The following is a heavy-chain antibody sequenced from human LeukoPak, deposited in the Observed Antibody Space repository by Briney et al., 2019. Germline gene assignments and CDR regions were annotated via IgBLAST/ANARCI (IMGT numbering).Heavy chain of an antibody. Sequence: ASVKVSCKSSGYMFTSHGIHWLRQAPGQGLEWMGWINTNTGNPTYAQGFTGRFVFSLDTSVSTAYLQISSLKAEDTAVYYRARTRHYYDSSGYYNWFDPWGQGTLVTVSS. CDR3: ARTRHYYDSSGYYNWFDP. V-gene: IGHV7-4-1*02. CDR1: GYMFTSHG. CDR2: INTNTGNP. D-gene: IGHD3-22*01. J-gene: IGHJ5*02.